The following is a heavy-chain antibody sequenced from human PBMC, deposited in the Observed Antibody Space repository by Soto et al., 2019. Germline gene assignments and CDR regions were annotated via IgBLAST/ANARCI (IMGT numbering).Heavy chain of an antibody. V-gene: IGHV4-39*01. CDR2: IYYSGST. D-gene: IGHD3-22*01. CDR1: GGPISSSSCY. CDR3: ASIVVVTQAANY. Sequence: QLQLQESGPGLVKPSETLSLTCTVSGGPISSSSCYWGWIRQPPRKGLEWIGRIYYSGSTYYNPSLKSRVTISVDTSKNLFFQKLSSVTAADTAVYYCASIVVVTQAANYWGQGTLVTVSS. J-gene: IGHJ4*02.